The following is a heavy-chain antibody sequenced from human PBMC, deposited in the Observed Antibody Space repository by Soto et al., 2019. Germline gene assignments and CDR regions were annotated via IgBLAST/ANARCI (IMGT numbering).Heavy chain of an antibody. Sequence: QVQLVESGGGVVQPGRSLRLSCAASGFTFSSYGMHWVRQAPGKGLDWVAVIWYDGSNKYYADSVKGRFTISRDNSKNPXYLQMNSLRAEDTAVYYCARESGALTVTRYNWFDPWGQGTLVTVSS. CDR2: IWYDGSNK. V-gene: IGHV3-33*01. J-gene: IGHJ5*02. D-gene: IGHD4-4*01. CDR3: ARESGALTVTRYNWFDP. CDR1: GFTFSSYG.